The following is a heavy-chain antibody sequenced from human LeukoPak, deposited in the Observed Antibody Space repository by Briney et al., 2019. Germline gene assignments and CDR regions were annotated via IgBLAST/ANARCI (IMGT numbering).Heavy chain of an antibody. J-gene: IGHJ4*02. CDR1: GGSFSSYY. Sequence: KPSETLSLTCTVSGGSFSSYYWTWIRQPPGKGLEWIGYIYDSGSTNYNPSLKSRVTISVDTSKNQVSLNLSSVTAADTAVYYCARVRYCSTNRCYDREFDNWGQGTLVTVSS. CDR2: IYDSGST. D-gene: IGHD2-2*01. CDR3: ARVRYCSTNRCYDREFDN. V-gene: IGHV4-59*01.